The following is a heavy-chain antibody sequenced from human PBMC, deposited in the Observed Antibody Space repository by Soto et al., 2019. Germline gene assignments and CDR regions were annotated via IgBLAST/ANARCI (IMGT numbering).Heavy chain of an antibody. CDR2: ISYDGSNK. CDR1: GFTFSSYG. CDR3: AKGTLELLISTGGMDV. J-gene: IGHJ6*02. Sequence: QVQLVESGGGVVQPGRSLRLSCAASGFTFSSYGMHWVRQAPGKGLEWVAVISYDGSNKYYADSVKGRFTISRDNYKNELYLRMDSLRAEDTAVYYCAKGTLELLISTGGMDVWGQGTTVTVSS. V-gene: IGHV3-30*18. D-gene: IGHD1-26*01.